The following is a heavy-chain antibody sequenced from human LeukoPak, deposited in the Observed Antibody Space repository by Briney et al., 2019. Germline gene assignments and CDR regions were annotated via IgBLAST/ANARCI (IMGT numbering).Heavy chain of an antibody. CDR3: AGGYCISTSCYVDY. CDR1: GGSISSYY. J-gene: IGHJ4*02. V-gene: IGHV4-59*01. D-gene: IGHD2-2*01. Sequence: SETLSLTCTVSGGSISSYYWSWIRQPPGKGLEWIGYIYYSGSTNYNPSLKSRVTISVDTSKNQFSLKLSSVTAADTAVYYCAGGYCISTSCYVDYWGQGTLVTVSS. CDR2: IYYSGST.